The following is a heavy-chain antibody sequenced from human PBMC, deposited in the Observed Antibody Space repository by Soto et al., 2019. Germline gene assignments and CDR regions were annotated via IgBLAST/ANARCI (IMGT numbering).Heavy chain of an antibody. CDR2: IWNDGSNE. J-gene: IGHJ1*01. D-gene: IGHD3-22*01. Sequence: GGSLRLSCKASGFSFSSYGMHWIRQAPGKGLEWLAIIWNDGSNEYYADSVKGRFTISRDNSKNTLYLQLNNLRAEDTAVYFCARDQTDSCGYSEYWGQVTLVTVS. CDR1: GFSFSSYG. V-gene: IGHV3-33*01. CDR3: ARDQTDSCGYSEY.